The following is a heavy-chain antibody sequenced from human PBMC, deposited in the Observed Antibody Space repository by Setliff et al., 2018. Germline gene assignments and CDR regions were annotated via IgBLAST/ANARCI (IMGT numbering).Heavy chain of an antibody. Sequence: ASVKVSCKASGDTSTTYAIHWVRQAPGQGLEWMGWINAGNGNIRYSQNFQGRVTITRDTSASTAYMELSSLTSEDTAIYYCARAELLWFGGFDPWGQGTMVTVSS. CDR1: GDTSTTYA. J-gene: IGHJ5*01. V-gene: IGHV1-3*01. CDR2: INAGNGNI. D-gene: IGHD3-10*01. CDR3: ARAELLWFGGFDP.